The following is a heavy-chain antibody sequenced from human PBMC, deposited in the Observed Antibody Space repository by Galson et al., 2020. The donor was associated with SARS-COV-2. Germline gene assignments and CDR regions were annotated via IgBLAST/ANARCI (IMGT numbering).Heavy chain of an antibody. V-gene: IGHV5-10-1*01. CDR3: ARARGTGLTKWFDP. J-gene: IGHJ5*02. D-gene: IGHD1-1*01. CDR2: IDPSDSYI. CDR1: GYDISTYW. Sequence: KIGESLKISCVGSGYDISTYWIIWVRQVPGQGLESMGRIDPSDSYINYSPSFQGHVTISVDKSTNAVYLQWSSLKSSDTAMYYCARARGTGLTKWFDPWGQGTLVTVSS.